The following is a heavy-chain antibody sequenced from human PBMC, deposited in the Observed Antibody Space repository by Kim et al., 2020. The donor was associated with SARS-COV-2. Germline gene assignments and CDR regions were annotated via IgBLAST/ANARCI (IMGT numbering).Heavy chain of an antibody. CDR2: IDSDGGWT. D-gene: IGHD1-1*01. Sequence: GGSLRLSCAASGFTFSSFWMHWVRQAPGKGLVWVSRIDSDGGWTAYGDSVKGRFTISRDNATNTLYLQMNSLRAEDTAVYYCARGKTQHFDYWGQGTLATVSS. CDR1: GFTFSSFW. J-gene: IGHJ4*02. CDR3: ARGKTQHFDY. V-gene: IGHV3-74*01.